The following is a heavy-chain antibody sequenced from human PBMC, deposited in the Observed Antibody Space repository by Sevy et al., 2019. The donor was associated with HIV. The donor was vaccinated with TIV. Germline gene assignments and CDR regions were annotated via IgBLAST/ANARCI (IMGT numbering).Heavy chain of an antibody. D-gene: IGHD6-13*01. CDR2: ISYDGSNK. Sequence: GGSLRLSCAASGFTFSNYGMHWVRQAPGKGLEWVAVISYDGSNKYYADSVKGRFTISRDNSKNTLYLQMNSLRAEDTAVYYFAKDLRAAGGPFDYWGQGTLVTVSS. V-gene: IGHV3-30*18. CDR1: GFTFSNYG. CDR3: AKDLRAAGGPFDY. J-gene: IGHJ4*02.